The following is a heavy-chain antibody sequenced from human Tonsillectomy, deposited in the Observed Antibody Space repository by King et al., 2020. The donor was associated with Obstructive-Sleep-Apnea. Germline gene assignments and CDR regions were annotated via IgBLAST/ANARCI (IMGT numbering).Heavy chain of an antibody. J-gene: IGHJ5*02. CDR1: GFSLSTSGMC. CDR2: IDWDDDK. Sequence: TLKESGPALVKPTQTLTLTCTFSGFSLSTSGMCVSWIRQPPGKALEWLALIDWDDDKYYSTSLKIRLTISKNTSKNQVVLTITNMDPVDTATYHCARIPPGTGSWFDPWGQGTLVTVSS. CDR3: ARIPPGTGSWFDP. V-gene: IGHV2-70*01. D-gene: IGHD6-13*01.